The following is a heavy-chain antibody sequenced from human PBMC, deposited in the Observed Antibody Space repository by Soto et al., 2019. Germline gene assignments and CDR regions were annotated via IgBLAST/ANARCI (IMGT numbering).Heavy chain of an antibody. CDR1: GLTFSNYG. J-gene: IGHJ4*02. Sequence: GGSLRLSCAASGLTFSNYGMHWVRQAPGKGLEWVSVISYDGSNKYYVDSVKGRFTISRDNSKNMVYLQMNSLRAEDTAVYYCAKDIRDKYYTSDYYFAGFDYWGQGTPVTVSS. V-gene: IGHV3-30*18. D-gene: IGHD3-22*01. CDR3: AKDIRDKYYTSDYYFAGFDY. CDR2: ISYDGSNK.